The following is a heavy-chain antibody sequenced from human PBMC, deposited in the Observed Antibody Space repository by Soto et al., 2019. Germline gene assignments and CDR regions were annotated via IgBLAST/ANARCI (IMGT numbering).Heavy chain of an antibody. J-gene: IGHJ4*02. V-gene: IGHV4-30-4*01. Sequence: TLSLTCTVSGGSISSGDYNWSWIRQSPGKGLEWIGHIYDSGSTYNNPSLQSRVTISVDTSKNQFSPNLSSVTAADTAVYYCDRGPSGDKVDYWGQGTLVTVSS. CDR2: IYDSGST. CDR1: GGSISSGDYN. CDR3: DRGPSGDKVDY. D-gene: IGHD7-27*01.